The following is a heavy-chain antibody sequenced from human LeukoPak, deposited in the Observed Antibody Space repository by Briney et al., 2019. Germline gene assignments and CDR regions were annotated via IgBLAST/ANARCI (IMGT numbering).Heavy chain of an antibody. CDR2: ISDSGGNT. CDR3: AQRRFGTTD. D-gene: IGHD1-1*01. Sequence: GGSLSLSCAASGFTFSSYAMTWVRQAPGRGLEWVSTISDSGGNTYYADSVKGRFTISRDNSKNTLYLQMNSLRAEDTAVYYCAQRRFGTTDWGQGTLVTVSS. CDR1: GFTFSSYA. J-gene: IGHJ1*01. V-gene: IGHV3-23*01.